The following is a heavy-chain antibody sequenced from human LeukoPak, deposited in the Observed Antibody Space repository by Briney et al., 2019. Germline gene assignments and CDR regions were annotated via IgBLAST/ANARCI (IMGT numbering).Heavy chain of an antibody. J-gene: IGHJ4*02. V-gene: IGHV1-2*02. CDR1: GYNFSDDY. Sequence: ASVKVSCKAFGYNFSDDYMHWVRQAPGQGLEWMGWINPNSGGTHYAQKFQGRVTMTRDTSISTGYMDLSRLRSDDTAVYYCARERSSGPVFDYWGQGTLVTVSS. CDR2: INPNSGGT. D-gene: IGHD3-22*01. CDR3: ARERSSGPVFDY.